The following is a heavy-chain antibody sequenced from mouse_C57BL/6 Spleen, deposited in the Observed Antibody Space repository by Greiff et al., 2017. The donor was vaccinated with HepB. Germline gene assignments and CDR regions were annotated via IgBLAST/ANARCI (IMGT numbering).Heavy chain of an antibody. CDR3: ARSGITTVVGYFDV. CDR2: IYPRSGNT. V-gene: IGHV1-81*01. D-gene: IGHD1-1*01. J-gene: IGHJ1*03. Sequence: VQLQQSGAELARPGASVKLSCKASGYTFTSYGISWVKQRTGQGLEWIGEIYPRSGNTYYNEKFKGKATLTADKSSSTAYMELRSLTSEDSAVYFCARSGITTVVGYFDVWGTRTTVTVSS. CDR1: GYTFTSYG.